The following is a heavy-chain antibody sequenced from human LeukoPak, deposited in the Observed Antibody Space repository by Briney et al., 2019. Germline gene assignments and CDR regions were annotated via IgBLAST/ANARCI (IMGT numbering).Heavy chain of an antibody. CDR3: SRGRELGGSDQTNLEVY. CDR2: INPNNGDT. Sequence: ASVKVSCKASGYTLIAYFLHGVRQAPGQGLERMGWINPNNGDTVYAQELQGRVTMTRDTSISTAYMELSGLRSDDTALYFCSRGRELGGSDQTNLEVYWGEGTLVTVSS. D-gene: IGHD5-12*01. CDR1: GYTLIAYF. J-gene: IGHJ4*02. V-gene: IGHV1-2*02.